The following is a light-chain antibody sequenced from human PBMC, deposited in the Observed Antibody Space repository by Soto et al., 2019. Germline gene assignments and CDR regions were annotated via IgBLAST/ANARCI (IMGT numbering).Light chain of an antibody. J-gene: IGLJ1*01. CDR1: SSDVGGYNY. V-gene: IGLV2-14*01. Sequence: QSALTQPASVSGSPGQSITISCTGTSSDVGGYNYVSWYQQHTGKAPKLMIYEVSNRPSGVSNRFSGSKSGNTAPLTISGLQDEDEADYYCSSYTSSSIDYVFGTGTKLTVL. CDR2: EVS. CDR3: SSYTSSSIDYV.